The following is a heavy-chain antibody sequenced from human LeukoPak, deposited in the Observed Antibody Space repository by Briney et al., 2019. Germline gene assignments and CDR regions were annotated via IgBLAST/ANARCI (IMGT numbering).Heavy chain of an antibody. Sequence: GGSLRLSCAPSGFTFCCFAWSWVAPAPGKGRGGVSAIIGSGGSTYYADSVKGRFTISRDNSKNTLYLQMNSLRAEDTAVYYCARDGVPAPYYYYMDVWGKGTTVTVSS. J-gene: IGHJ6*03. D-gene: IGHD2-2*01. CDR1: GFTFCCFA. V-gene: IGHV3-23*01. CDR3: ARDGVPAPYYYYMDV. CDR2: IIGSGGST.